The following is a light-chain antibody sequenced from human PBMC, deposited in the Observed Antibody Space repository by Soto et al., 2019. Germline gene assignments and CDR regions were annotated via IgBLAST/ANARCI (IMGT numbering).Light chain of an antibody. CDR3: QQCATSPRT. CDR2: DAS. J-gene: IGKJ1*01. CDR1: QTVVNNY. V-gene: IGKV3-20*01. Sequence: EIVLTQSPGILSLSPGERATLSCRASQTVVNNYLAWYQQKPGQAPRLLVDDASRRAAGIPDRFSGSGSGTDFTLTINRLEPEDFAVYYCQQCATSPRTFGQGTKVDIK.